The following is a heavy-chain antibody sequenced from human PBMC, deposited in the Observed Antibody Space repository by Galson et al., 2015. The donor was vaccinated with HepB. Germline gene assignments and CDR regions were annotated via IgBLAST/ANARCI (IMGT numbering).Heavy chain of an antibody. CDR1: GASFSDYY. CDR2: INHSGSP. V-gene: IGHV4-34*01. CDR3: PYFFGSGSFFMDV. J-gene: IGHJ6*02. D-gene: IGHD3-10*01. Sequence: ETLSLTCAVYGASFSDYYWNWIRQPPGKGPEWIGEINHSGSPKYNPSLKSRVTISVDTSKKRFSLKLSSVTAADTAVYYCPYFFGSGSFFMDVWGQGTAVTVSS.